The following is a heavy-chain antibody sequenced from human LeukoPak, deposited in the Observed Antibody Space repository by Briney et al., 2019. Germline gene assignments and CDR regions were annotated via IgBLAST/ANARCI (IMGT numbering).Heavy chain of an antibody. CDR3: ARGRSVGYSSSCLDY. CDR2: IIPIFGTA. Sequence: SVKVSCKASGGTFSSYAISWVRQAPGQGLEWMGRIIPIFGTANYAQKFQGRVTITTDESTSTAYMELSSLRSEDTAVYYCARGRSVGYSSSCLDYWGQGTLVTVSS. CDR1: GGTFSSYA. V-gene: IGHV1-69*05. D-gene: IGHD6-13*01. J-gene: IGHJ4*02.